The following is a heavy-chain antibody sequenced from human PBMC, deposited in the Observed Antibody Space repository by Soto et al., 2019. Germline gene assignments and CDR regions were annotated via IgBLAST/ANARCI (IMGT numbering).Heavy chain of an antibody. CDR3: AKDDGAQDYSYVDY. V-gene: IGHV3-30*18. J-gene: IGHJ4*02. CDR2: ISHSGLKT. Sequence: PGGSLRLSCAASGFTSGLTFVDYAMHWVRQAPGKGLEWVSMISHSGLKTRYSDSVRGRFTISRDNSKNTSYLQMDSLRGEDTAVYFCAKDDGAQDYSYVDYWGQGTLVTVSS. D-gene: IGHD3-10*01. CDR1: GFTSGLTFVDYA.